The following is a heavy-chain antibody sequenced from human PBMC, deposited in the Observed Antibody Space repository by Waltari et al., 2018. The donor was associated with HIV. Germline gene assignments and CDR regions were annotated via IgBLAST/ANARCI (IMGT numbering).Heavy chain of an antibody. Sequence: QVQLVQSGAEVKKPGASVKVSCKVSGYTLTELSMHWVRQAPGKGLEWMGGFDPEDGETIYAQKFQGRVTMTEDTSTDTAYMELSSLRSEDTAVYYCATEGYCSGGSCYYYYGMDVWGQGTTVTVSS. CDR1: GYTLTELS. V-gene: IGHV1-24*01. CDR2: FDPEDGET. D-gene: IGHD2-15*01. CDR3: ATEGYCSGGSCYYYYGMDV. J-gene: IGHJ6*02.